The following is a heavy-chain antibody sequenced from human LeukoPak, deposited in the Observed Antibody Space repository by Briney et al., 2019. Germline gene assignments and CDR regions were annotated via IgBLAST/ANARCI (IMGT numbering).Heavy chain of an antibody. CDR2: ISSSGSTI. D-gene: IGHD4-23*01. CDR1: GFTFSDYY. CDR3: AREAYGGKSSFDY. Sequence: GGSLRLSCAASGFTFSDYYMSWIRQAPGKGLEWVSYISSSGSTIYYADSVKGRFTISRDNSKNTLYLQMNSLRAEDTAVYYCAREAYGGKSSFDYWGQGTLVTVSS. J-gene: IGHJ4*02. V-gene: IGHV3-11*04.